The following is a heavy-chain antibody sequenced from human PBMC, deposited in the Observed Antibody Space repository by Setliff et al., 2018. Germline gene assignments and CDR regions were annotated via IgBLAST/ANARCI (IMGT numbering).Heavy chain of an antibody. J-gene: IGHJ4*02. Sequence: QAGGSLRLSCAASGFTFSNYGMHWVRQAPGKGLEWVALIWNDGSSKFYGDSVKGRFTISRDNSKNTLYLQMNNLGAEDTAVYFCVRDRSGDYAFDFWGQGTLVTVSS. D-gene: IGHD4-17*01. CDR3: VRDRSGDYAFDF. V-gene: IGHV3-33*08. CDR2: IWNDGSSK. CDR1: GFTFSNYG.